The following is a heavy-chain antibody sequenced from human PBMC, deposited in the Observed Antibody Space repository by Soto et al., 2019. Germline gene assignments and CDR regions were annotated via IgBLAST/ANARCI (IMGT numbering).Heavy chain of an antibody. V-gene: IGHV4-4*07. Sequence: SETLSLTCTVSGDSFGNFYWSWIRQPAGKGLESIGRLSTSGRTNYSPSLQSRVTMSLDTSKNRFSLRLTSVSAADTAVYFCARGLGRYFDLWGRGTLVTV. CDR3: ARGLGRYFDL. D-gene: IGHD3-16*01. CDR2: LSTSGRT. J-gene: IGHJ2*01. CDR1: GDSFGNFY.